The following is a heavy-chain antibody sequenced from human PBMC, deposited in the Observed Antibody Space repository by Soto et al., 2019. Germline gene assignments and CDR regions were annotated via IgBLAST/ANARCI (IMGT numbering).Heavy chain of an antibody. V-gene: IGHV3-7*01. D-gene: IGHD3-3*01. J-gene: IGHJ4*02. CDR1: GFTLRKKL. Sequence: GGGLRISRFPSGFTLRKKLVKLVRPAGGGGLEWVANIKQDGSDQHYVDSVKGRFTISRDNVDNSLYLQMSSLRAEDSAMYYCVRGLIFEDSMYRPFDYWGRGTLVTVPQ. CDR3: VRGLIFEDSMYRPFDY. CDR2: IKQDGSDQ.